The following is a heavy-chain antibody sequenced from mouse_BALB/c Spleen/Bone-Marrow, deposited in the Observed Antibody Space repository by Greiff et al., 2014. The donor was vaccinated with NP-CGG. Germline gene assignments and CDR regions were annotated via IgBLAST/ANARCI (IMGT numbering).Heavy chain of an antibody. CDR1: GFNIKDTY. J-gene: IGHJ2*01. V-gene: IGHV14-3*02. D-gene: IGHD1-1*01. Sequence: DVHLVESGAELVKPGASVKLSCTASGFNIKDTYMHWVKQRPEQGLEWIGRIDPANGNTKYDPKFQGKATITADTSSNTAYLQLSSLTSEDTAVYYCARYYYGSSYFDSWRQRTTLPFPS. CDR2: IDPANGNT. CDR3: ARYYYGSSYFDS.